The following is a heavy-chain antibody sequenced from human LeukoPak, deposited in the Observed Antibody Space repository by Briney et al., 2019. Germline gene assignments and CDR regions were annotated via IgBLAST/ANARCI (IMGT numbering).Heavy chain of an antibody. CDR2: ISSSSTYI. D-gene: IGHD6-19*01. V-gene: IGHV3-21*01. CDR3: ARDLSYSSGSYDY. J-gene: IGHJ4*02. CDR1: GFTFSSYE. Sequence: GGSLRLSCAASGFTFSSYEMNWVRQAPGKGLEWVSSISSSSTYIYYADSVKGRFTISRDNAKNSLYLQMNSLRAADTAVYYCARDLSYSSGSYDYWGQGTLVTVSS.